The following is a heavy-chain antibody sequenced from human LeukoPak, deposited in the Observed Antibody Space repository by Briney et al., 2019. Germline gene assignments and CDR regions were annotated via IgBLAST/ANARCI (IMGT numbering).Heavy chain of an antibody. J-gene: IGHJ4*02. CDR1: GGSVSSYY. CDR2: IHNSGRT. CDR3: ARHGTISSESYFDY. D-gene: IGHD1-14*01. Sequence: SETLSLTCSVSGGSVSSYYWSWIRQSPGKGLEWIGYIHNSGRTNYNPSLKSRVAGFVDTSKNQVSLRLSSVTAADTAVYYCARHGTISSESYFDYWGQGALVTVSS. V-gene: IGHV4-59*08.